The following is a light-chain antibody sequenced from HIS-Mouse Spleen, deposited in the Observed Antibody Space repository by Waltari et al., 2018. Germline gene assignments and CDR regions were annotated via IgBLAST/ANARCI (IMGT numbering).Light chain of an antibody. V-gene: IGLV2-14*03. CDR2: DVS. CDR3: SSYTSSNKWV. Sequence: QSALTQPASVSGSPGQSITISCTGTSSDVGGYNYVSWYQQHPGKAPKLMIYDVSNRTSGVSNRFPGSKSGNTASLTISGLQAEDEADYYCSSYTSSNKWVFGGGTKLTVL. CDR1: SSDVGGYNY. J-gene: IGLJ3*02.